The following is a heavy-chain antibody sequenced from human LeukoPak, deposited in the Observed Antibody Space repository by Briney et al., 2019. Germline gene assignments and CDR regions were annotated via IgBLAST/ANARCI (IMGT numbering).Heavy chain of an antibody. J-gene: IGHJ4*02. V-gene: IGHV4-34*01. CDR3: ARGTRRDGYNYRGDFDY. CDR1: GGSFSGYY. Sequence: SETLSLTCAVYGGSFSGYYWSWIRQPPGKGLEWIGEINHSGSTNYNPSLKSRVTISVDTSKNQFSLKLSSVTAADTAVYYCARGTRRDGYNYRGDFDYWGQGTLVTVSS. CDR2: INHSGST. D-gene: IGHD5-24*01.